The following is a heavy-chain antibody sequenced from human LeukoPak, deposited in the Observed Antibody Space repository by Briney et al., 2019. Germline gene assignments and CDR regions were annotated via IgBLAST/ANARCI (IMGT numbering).Heavy chain of an antibody. V-gene: IGHV4-39*01. Sequence: PSETLSLTRTVSGGSISSTIYYWGWIRQPPGKGLEWIGSIYSSGSTYYNPSLKSRVTISVDTSKNQFSLKLSSVTAADTAVYYCARHFSSYYYYMDVWGKGTTVTVSS. D-gene: IGHD3-3*02. CDR2: IYSSGST. CDR1: GGSISSTIYY. CDR3: ARHFSSYYYYMDV. J-gene: IGHJ6*03.